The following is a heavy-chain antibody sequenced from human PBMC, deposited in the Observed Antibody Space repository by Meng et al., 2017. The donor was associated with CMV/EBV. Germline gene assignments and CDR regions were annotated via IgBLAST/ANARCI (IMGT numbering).Heavy chain of an antibody. D-gene: IGHD3-3*01. CDR3: ASTRYGTDFWSGLGPDEKNWFDP. CDR2: IKHSGST. Sequence: SETLSLTCAVYGGSFSGYYWSWIRQPPGKGLEWIGEIKHSGSTNYNPSLKSRVTISVDTSKNQFSLKLSSVTAADTAVYYCASTRYGTDFWSGLGPDEKNWFDPWGQGTLVTVSS. J-gene: IGHJ5*02. V-gene: IGHV4-34*01. CDR1: GGSFSGYY.